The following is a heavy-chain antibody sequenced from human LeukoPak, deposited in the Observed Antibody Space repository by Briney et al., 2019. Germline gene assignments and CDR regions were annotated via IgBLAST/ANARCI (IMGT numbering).Heavy chain of an antibody. CDR1: GFTFRSYW. V-gene: IGHV3-7*01. Sequence: GGSLRLSCAASGFTFRSYWMSWVRQAPGKGLEWVANIEYDGSEKYYVDSVEGRFTISRDNAKNSLYLQMNSLRAEDTAVYYCARVVWADYGGNSKYMDVWGKGTTVTVSS. CDR3: ARVVWADYGGNSKYMDV. J-gene: IGHJ6*03. CDR2: IEYDGSEK. D-gene: IGHD4-23*01.